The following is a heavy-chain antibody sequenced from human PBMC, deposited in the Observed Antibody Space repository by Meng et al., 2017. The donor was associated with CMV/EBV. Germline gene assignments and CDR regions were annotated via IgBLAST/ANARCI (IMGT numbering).Heavy chain of an antibody. Sequence: GGSLRLSCAAFGFTFSSYAMHWVRQAPGKGLEWVAVISYDGSNKYYADSVKGRFTISRDNSKNTLYLQMNSLRAEDTAVYYCARVRTVTTPYYYCYCGMDVWGQGTTVTVSS. CDR1: GFTFSSYA. V-gene: IGHV3-30-3*01. CDR2: ISYDGSNK. J-gene: IGHJ6*02. CDR3: ARVRTVTTPYYYCYCGMDV. D-gene: IGHD4-17*01.